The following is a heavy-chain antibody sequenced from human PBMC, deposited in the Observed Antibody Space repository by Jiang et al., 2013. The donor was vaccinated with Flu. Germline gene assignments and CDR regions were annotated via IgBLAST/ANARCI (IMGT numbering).Heavy chain of an antibody. J-gene: IGHJ5*02. V-gene: IGHV4-59*08. CDR1: GGSISAYY. D-gene: IGHD1-7*01. Sequence: PGLVKPSETLSLTCTVSGGSISAYYWGWIRQSPGKGLEWIGYIHYIGITNYNPSLKSRVTISVDTSRNQFSLKLTSLTAADTAVYYCARRLELYWFDPWGQGTLVTVSS. CDR2: IHYIGIT. CDR3: ARRLELYWFDP.